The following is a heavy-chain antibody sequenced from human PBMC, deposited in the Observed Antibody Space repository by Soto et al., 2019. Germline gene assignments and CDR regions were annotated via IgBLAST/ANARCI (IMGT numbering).Heavy chain of an antibody. CDR3: ARDTASKDYDSHSYYPHFDS. Sequence: LSXTCAGSGASINTDYYWSWIRQPPGTGLELIGHIYYTGGTFYSPSLKSRLALSVDTSKNQFSLRLSSVTAADTAVYYCARDTASKDYDSHSYYPHFDSRGQGALVTVS. D-gene: IGHD3-22*01. J-gene: IGHJ5*01. V-gene: IGHV4-30-4*01. CDR2: IYYTGGT. CDR1: GASINTDYY.